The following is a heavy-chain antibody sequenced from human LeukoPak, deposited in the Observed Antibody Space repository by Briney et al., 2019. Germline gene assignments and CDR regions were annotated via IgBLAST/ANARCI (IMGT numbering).Heavy chain of an antibody. J-gene: IGHJ3*02. D-gene: IGHD5-12*01. CDR2: IISIIISI. V-gene: IGHV3-21*01. Sequence: PRGALRDSCAPPVFTFTSDTIKSVRHSPGERVWWVSSIISIIISIYYADTLKGRFTLSRDNAKNTLYRQMNNLRAEDTAMYYCARKGCGDVNAFDIWGQGTMVTVSS. CDR1: VFTFTSDT. CDR3: ARKGCGDVNAFDI.